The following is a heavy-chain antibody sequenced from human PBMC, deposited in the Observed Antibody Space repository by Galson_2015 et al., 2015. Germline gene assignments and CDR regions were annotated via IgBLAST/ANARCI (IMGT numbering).Heavy chain of an antibody. CDR3: ASDYGGG. CDR1: GFTVGSNS. D-gene: IGHD3-16*01. CDR2: INSGGST. V-gene: IGHV3-53*01. J-gene: IGHJ3*01. Sequence: SLRLSGASSGFTVGSNSMSWVRQAPGKGLEWLSVINSGGSTYCADSVKCRFTISRDNSKNTLYLQMNSLRAEDMAMDYCASDYGGGWGQGTMVTVSS.